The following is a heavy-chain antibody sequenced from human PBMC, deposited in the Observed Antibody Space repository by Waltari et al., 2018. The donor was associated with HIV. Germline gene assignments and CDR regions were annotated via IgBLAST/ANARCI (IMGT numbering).Heavy chain of an antibody. CDR1: GGTFSSYA. J-gene: IGHJ4*02. V-gene: IGHV1-69*12. D-gene: IGHD6-19*01. CDR2: IIPIFGTA. CDR3: ARGVAVAGTVYFDY. Sequence: QVQLVQSGAEVKKPGSSVRVSCKASGGTFSSYAITWVRQAPGQGLEWMGGIIPIFGTANYAQKFQGRVTITADESTTTVYMELSSLRSEDTAVYYCARGVAVAGTVYFDYWGQGTLVTVSS.